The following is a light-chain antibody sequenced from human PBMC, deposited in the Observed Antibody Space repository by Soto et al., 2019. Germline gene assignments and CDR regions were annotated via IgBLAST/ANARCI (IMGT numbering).Light chain of an antibody. CDR3: QQYNNWPPTWT. CDR2: GAS. J-gene: IGKJ1*01. V-gene: IGKV3-15*01. CDR1: QSIGYY. Sequence: EIVLTQSPATLSLSPGERAALSCRASQSIGYYLAWYQEKPGQAPRLLIYGASTRATGIPARFSGSGSGTEFTLTISSLQSEDFAVYYCQQYNNWPPTWTFGQGTKVDI.